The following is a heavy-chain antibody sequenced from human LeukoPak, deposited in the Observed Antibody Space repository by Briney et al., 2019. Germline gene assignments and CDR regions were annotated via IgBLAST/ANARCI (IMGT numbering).Heavy chain of an antibody. Sequence: RASVKVSCKASGYTFTSYDINWVRQATGQGLEWMGWMNPNSGGTNYAQKFQGRVTMTRDTSISTAYMELSRLRSDDTAVYYCAGAGTNYYYYMDVWGKGTTVTVSS. V-gene: IGHV1-2*02. CDR3: AGAGTNYYYYMDV. D-gene: IGHD6-13*01. J-gene: IGHJ6*03. CDR2: MNPNSGGT. CDR1: GYTFTSYD.